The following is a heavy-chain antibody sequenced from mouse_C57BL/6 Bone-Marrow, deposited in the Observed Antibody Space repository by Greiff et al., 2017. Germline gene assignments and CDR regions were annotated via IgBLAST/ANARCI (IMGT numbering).Heavy chain of an antibody. CDR3: ARGGYHWYFDV. CDR1: GFTFSDAW. CDR2: IRNKANNHAT. J-gene: IGHJ1*03. V-gene: IGHV6-6*01. D-gene: IGHD2-2*01. Sequence: EVQLAESGGGLVQPGGSMKLSCAASGFTFSDAWMAWVRQSPEKGLEWVAEIRNKANNHATYYAESVKGRFTVSRDESKSSVYLQMNSLSAEDTGIYYCARGGYHWYFDVWGTGTAVTVSS.